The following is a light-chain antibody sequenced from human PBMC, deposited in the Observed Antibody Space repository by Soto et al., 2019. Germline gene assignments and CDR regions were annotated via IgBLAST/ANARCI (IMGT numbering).Light chain of an antibody. CDR1: QSISSW. Sequence: DIQMTQSHSTLSASVGDRVTITCRASQSISSWLAWYQQKPGKAPKLLIYKASSLESGVPSRFSGSGSGTEFTLTISSLQPDDFATYYCQQYNSYPYTFGQATKVDIK. V-gene: IGKV1-5*03. CDR3: QQYNSYPYT. J-gene: IGKJ2*01. CDR2: KAS.